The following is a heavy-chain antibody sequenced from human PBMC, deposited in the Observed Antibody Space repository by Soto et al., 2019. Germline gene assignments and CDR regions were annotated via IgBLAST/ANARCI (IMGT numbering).Heavy chain of an antibody. J-gene: IGHJ4*02. Sequence: GGSLRLSCAASGFTFSSYGMHWVRQAPGKGLEWVAVISYDGSNKYYADSVKGRFTISRDNSKNTLYLQMNSLRAEDTAVYYCAKEIYYYDSSGFSYFDYWGQGTLVTVSS. CDR1: GFTFSSYG. CDR2: ISYDGSNK. D-gene: IGHD3-22*01. CDR3: AKEIYYYDSSGFSYFDY. V-gene: IGHV3-30*18.